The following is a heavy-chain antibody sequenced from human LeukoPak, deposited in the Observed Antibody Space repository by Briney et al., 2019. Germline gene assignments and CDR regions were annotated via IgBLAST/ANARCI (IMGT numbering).Heavy chain of an antibody. V-gene: IGHV3-23*01. D-gene: IGHD4-11*01. J-gene: IGHJ4*02. CDR1: GFTFSDYA. CDR2: FKAKYSQV. CDR3: ARSVPDYTRFDY. Sequence: GGSLRLSCVASGFTFSDYAMNWVRQAPGKGLEWVSTFKAKYSQVYYAESVRGRFTISTDNSEKTVYLQMNSLRAEDTALYYCARSVPDYTRFDYWGQGALVTVSS.